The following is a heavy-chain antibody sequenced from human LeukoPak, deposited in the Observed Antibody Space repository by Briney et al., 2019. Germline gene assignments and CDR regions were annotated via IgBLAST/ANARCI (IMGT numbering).Heavy chain of an antibody. Sequence: ASVKVSCKASGYTFTSYDINWVRQAPGQGLEWMGWMNPNSGNTGYAQKFQGRVTITRNTSISTAYMELSSLRSEDTAVYYCARDKIAVAGPNFDYWGQGTLVTVSS. V-gene: IGHV1-8*03. CDR1: GYTFTSYD. CDR3: ARDKIAVAGPNFDY. D-gene: IGHD6-19*01. CDR2: MNPNSGNT. J-gene: IGHJ4*02.